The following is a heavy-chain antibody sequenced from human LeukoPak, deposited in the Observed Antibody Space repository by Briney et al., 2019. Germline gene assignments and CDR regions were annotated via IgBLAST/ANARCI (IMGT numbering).Heavy chain of an antibody. CDR3: ARDFGYEYSSSSVFDY. V-gene: IGHV1-18*01. D-gene: IGHD6-6*01. Sequence: ASVKVSCKASGYTFTSYGISWVRQAPGQGLEWMGWISAYNGNTNYAQKLQGRVTMTTDTSTSTAYMELRSLRSDNTAVYYCARDFGYEYSSSSVFDYWGQGTLATVSS. J-gene: IGHJ4*02. CDR1: GYTFTSYG. CDR2: ISAYNGNT.